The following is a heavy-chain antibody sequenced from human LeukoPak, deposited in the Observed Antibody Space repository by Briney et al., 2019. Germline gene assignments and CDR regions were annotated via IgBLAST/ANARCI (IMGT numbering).Heavy chain of an antibody. CDR3: ARVSDRITYGMDV. J-gene: IGHJ6*02. Sequence: ASVKVSCKASGGTFSSYAISWVRQAPGQGPEWMGGIIPIFGTANYAQKFQGRVTITADESTSTAYMELSSLRSEDTAVYYCARVSDRITYGMDVWGQGTTVTVSS. V-gene: IGHV1-69*13. D-gene: IGHD3-16*02. CDR2: IIPIFGTA. CDR1: GGTFSSYA.